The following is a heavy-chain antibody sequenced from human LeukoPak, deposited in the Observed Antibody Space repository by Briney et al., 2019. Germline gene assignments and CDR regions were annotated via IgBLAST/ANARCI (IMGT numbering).Heavy chain of an antibody. CDR3: ARDFRMTMIDY. J-gene: IGHJ4*02. V-gene: IGHV3-48*03. CDR2: ISSSGSTI. CDR1: GFTFSSYE. Sequence: GGSLRLSCAASGFTFSSYEMNWVRQAPGKGLEWVSYISSSGSTIYYADSVKGRFTISRDNAKNSLYLQMNSLRAEDTAVYYCARDFRMTMIDYWGPGTLVTVSS. D-gene: IGHD4/OR15-4a*01.